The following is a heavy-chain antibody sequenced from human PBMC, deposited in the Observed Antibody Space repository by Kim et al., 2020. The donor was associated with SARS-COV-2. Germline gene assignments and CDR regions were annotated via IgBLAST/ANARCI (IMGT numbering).Heavy chain of an antibody. Sequence: GGSLRLSCAASGFTFSSYGMHWVRQAPGKGLEWVAVIWYDGSNKYYADSVKGRFTISRDNSKNTLYLQMNSLRAEDTAVYYCARERYGGWEYYFDYWGQGTLVTVSS. CDR1: GFTFSSYG. J-gene: IGHJ4*02. D-gene: IGHD6-19*01. V-gene: IGHV3-33*08. CDR3: ARERYGGWEYYFDY. CDR2: IWYDGSNK.